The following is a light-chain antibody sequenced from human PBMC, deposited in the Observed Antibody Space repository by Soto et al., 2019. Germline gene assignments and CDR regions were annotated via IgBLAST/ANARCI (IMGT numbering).Light chain of an antibody. CDR2: SAS. Sequence: DIRMTQSPSSLSAFVGDTVTITCRASQDIIYYLAWYQQKPGKIPKLLIHSASTLQTGVQSRFSGTGSGTVFTLTIDTLQPEDVATYYCQQYNSAPNTFGLGSRLEIK. V-gene: IGKV1-27*01. J-gene: IGKJ2*01. CDR1: QDIIYY. CDR3: QQYNSAPNT.